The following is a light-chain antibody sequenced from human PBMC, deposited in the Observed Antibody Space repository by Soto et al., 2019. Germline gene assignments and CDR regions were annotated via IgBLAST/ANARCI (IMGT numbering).Light chain of an antibody. CDR3: CSYAGSSTPVV. V-gene: IGLV2-23*01. Sequence: QSALTQPASVSGSPGQSITISCTGTSSDVGSYNLVSWYQQHPGKAPKLMIYEGSKRPSGVSNRFFGSKSGNTASLTISGLQAEDEADYYCCSYAGSSTPVVFGGGTKVTVL. J-gene: IGLJ2*01. CDR1: SSDVGSYNL. CDR2: EGS.